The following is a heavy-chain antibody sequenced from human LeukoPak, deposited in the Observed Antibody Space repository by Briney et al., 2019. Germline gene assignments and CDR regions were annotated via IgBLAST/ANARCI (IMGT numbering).Heavy chain of an antibody. V-gene: IGHV3-23*01. D-gene: IGHD3-3*01. CDR3: AKAHLEWLLGIGY. CDR2: ISGSGGST. Sequence: PGGSLRLSCAASGFTFSRYAMSWVRQAPGKGLEWVSAISGSGGSTYYADSVKGRFTISRDNSKNTLYLQMNSLRAEDTAVYYCAKAHLEWLLGIGYWGQGTLVTVSS. CDR1: GFTFSRYA. J-gene: IGHJ4*02.